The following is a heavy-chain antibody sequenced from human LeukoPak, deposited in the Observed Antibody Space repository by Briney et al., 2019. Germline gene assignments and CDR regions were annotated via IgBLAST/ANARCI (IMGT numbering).Heavy chain of an antibody. D-gene: IGHD6-13*01. Sequence: SETLSLTCTVSSGSMTSYYWSWIRQPPGKGLEWIGYIYYSGSTNYNPSLKSRVTISLDTPKNQFSLKLSSVTAADTAVYYCARSSSWYGTCGFWGQGTLVTVSS. CDR2: IYYSGST. CDR1: SGSMTSYY. V-gene: IGHV4-59*01. CDR3: ARSSSWYGTCGF. J-gene: IGHJ4*02.